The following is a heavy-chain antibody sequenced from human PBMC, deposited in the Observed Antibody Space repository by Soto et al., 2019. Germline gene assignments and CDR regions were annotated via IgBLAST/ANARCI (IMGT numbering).Heavy chain of an antibody. CDR2: INHSGST. CDR1: GGSFSGYY. D-gene: IGHD6-19*01. J-gene: IGHJ4*02. V-gene: IGHV4-34*01. CDR3: ARGHRGIAVARYFDY. Sequence: SETLSLTCAVSGGSFSGYYWSWIRQPPGKGLEWIGEINHSGSTNYNPSLKSRVTISVDTSKNQFSLKLSSVTAADTAVYYCARGHRGIAVARYFDYWGQGTLVTVSS.